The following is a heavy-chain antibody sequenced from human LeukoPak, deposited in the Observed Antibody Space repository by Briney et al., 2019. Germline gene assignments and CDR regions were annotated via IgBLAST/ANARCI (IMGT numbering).Heavy chain of an antibody. V-gene: IGHV4-59*02. J-gene: IGHJ5*02. Sequence: GSLKLSCAASGLSVSSNYMSWIRQPPGKGLEWIGYIYYSGSTNYNPSLKSRVTISVDTSKNQFSLKLSSVTAADTAVYYCARVYYGSGSYSHWFDPWGQGTLVTVSS. CDR3: ARVYYGSGSYSHWFDP. D-gene: IGHD3-10*01. CDR1: GLSVSSNY. CDR2: IYYSGST.